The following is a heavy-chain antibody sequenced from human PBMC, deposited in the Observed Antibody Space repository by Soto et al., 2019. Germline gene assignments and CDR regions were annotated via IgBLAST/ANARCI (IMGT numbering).Heavy chain of an antibody. D-gene: IGHD6-13*01. J-gene: IGHJ6*02. V-gene: IGHV3-30*18. CDR1: GFTFSSYG. CDR3: AKGGSSSWFVNYYYGMDV. CDR2: ISYDGSNK. Sequence: GGSLRLSCAASGFTFSSYGMHWVRQAPGKGLEWVAVISYDGSNKYYADSVKGRFTISRDNSKNTLYLQMNSLRAEDTAVYYCAKGGSSSWFVNYYYGMDVWGQGTTVTVSS.